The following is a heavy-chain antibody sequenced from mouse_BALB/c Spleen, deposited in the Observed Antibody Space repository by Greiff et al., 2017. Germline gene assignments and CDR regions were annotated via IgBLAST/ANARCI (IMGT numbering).Heavy chain of an antibody. D-gene: IGHD3-3*01. CDR2: IYPGSGNT. CDR3: ARRGTSFDY. J-gene: IGHJ2*01. CDR1: GYTFTDYY. Sequence: VQLQQSGAELARPGASVKLSCKASGYTFTDYYINWVKQRTGQGLEWIGEIYPGSGNTYYNEKFKGKATLTADKSSSTAYMQLSSLTSEDSAVYFCARRGTSFDYWGQGTTLTVSS. V-gene: IGHV1-77*01.